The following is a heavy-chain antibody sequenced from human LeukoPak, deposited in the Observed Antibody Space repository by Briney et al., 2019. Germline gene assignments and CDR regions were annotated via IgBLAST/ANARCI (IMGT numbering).Heavy chain of an antibody. V-gene: IGHV1-69*13. CDR3: ARESNLWGSKADAFDI. Sequence: SVKVSCKASGGTFSSYAISWVRQAPGQGLEWMGGIIPIFGTANYAQKFQGRVTITADESTSTAYMELSSLRSEDTAVYYCARESNLWGSKADAFDIWGQGTMVTVSS. D-gene: IGHD7-27*01. CDR2: IIPIFGTA. CDR1: GGTFSSYA. J-gene: IGHJ3*02.